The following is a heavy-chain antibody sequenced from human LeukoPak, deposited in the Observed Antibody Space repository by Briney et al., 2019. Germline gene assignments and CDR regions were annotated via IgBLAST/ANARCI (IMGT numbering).Heavy chain of an antibody. CDR3: AKDLAVAEYMDV. J-gene: IGHJ6*03. Sequence: SQTLSLTCAISGDSVSSNSAAWNWLRQSPSRGLEWLGRTYYRSKWYNDYAVSVKSRIIISPDTSKNQFSLQLNSVTPEDTAVYYCAKDLAVAEYMDVWGKGTTVTVSS. CDR1: GDSVSSNSAA. D-gene: IGHD6-19*01. CDR2: TYYRSKWYN. V-gene: IGHV6-1*01.